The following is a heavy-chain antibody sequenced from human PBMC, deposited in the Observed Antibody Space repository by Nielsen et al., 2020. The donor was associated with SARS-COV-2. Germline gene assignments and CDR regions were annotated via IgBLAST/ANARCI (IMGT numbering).Heavy chain of an antibody. CDR2: ISAYNGNT. CDR1: GYTFTSYG. D-gene: IGHD6-13*01. CDR3: AREYSWYSSSWYTSDDAFDI. V-gene: IGHV1-18*01. Sequence: ASVNVSRKASGYTFTSYGISWVRQAPGQGLEWTGWISAYNGNTNYAQKLQGRVTMTTDTSTSTAYMKLRSLRFDDTAVYYCAREYSWYSSSWYTSDDAFDIWGKGTVITVSS. J-gene: IGHJ3*02.